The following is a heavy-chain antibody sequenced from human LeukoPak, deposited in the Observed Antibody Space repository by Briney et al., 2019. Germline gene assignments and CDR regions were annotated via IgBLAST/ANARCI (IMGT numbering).Heavy chain of an antibody. CDR1: GFSFSSYA. D-gene: IGHD1-26*01. V-gene: IGHV3-23*01. CDR2: ISGSDSTT. Sequence: PGGSLRLSCAASGFSFSSYAMSWVRQAPGKGLEWVSTISGSDSTTYYADSVRGRFTISRDNSKNTVFLQMNSLRVEDTAIHYCAKDQDVYSGSQSWGQGTLVTVSS. CDR3: AKDQDVYSGSQS. J-gene: IGHJ4*02.